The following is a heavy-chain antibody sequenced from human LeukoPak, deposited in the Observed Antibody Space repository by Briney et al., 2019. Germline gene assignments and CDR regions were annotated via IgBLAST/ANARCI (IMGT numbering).Heavy chain of an antibody. CDR3: ARGGSFGYCSSTSCYTYHDAFDI. J-gene: IGHJ3*02. CDR2: INPNSGGT. CDR1: GYTFTGYY. V-gene: IGHV1-2*02. Sequence: ASVKVSCKASGYTFTGYYMHWVRQAPGQGLEWMGWINPNSGGTNYAQKFQGRVTMTRDTSISTAYMELSRLRSDDTAEYYCARGGSFGYCSSTSCYTYHDAFDIWGQGTMVTVSS. D-gene: IGHD2-2*02.